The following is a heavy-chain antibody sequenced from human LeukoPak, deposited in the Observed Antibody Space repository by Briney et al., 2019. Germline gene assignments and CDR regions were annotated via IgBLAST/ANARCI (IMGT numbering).Heavy chain of an antibody. V-gene: IGHV4-31*03. CDR1: GGSVSSGSYY. CDR3: AREATVTTAGFDY. Sequence: PSETLSLTCTVSGGSVSSGSYYWSWIRQPPGKGLEWIGYIYYSGSTYYNPSLKSRVTISVDTSKNQFSLKLSSVTAADTAVYYCAREATVTTAGFDYWGQGTLVTVSS. CDR2: IYYSGST. D-gene: IGHD4-17*01. J-gene: IGHJ4*02.